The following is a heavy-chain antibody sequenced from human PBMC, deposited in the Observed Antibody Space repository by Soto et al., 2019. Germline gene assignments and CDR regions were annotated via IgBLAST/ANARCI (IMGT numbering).Heavy chain of an antibody. CDR2: IYYRGAT. Sequence: PSETLSLTCSVSAASMDIGMPYWTWIRQPPGKGLEWIGYIYYRGATNYNPSLQSRVTISAESSKNQFSLKMISVTAADTAVYYCARASCLRCPFDFWGQGLLVTVSS. J-gene: IGHJ4*02. CDR1: AASMDIGMPY. V-gene: IGHV4-61*01. D-gene: IGHD2-2*01. CDR3: ARASCLRCPFDF.